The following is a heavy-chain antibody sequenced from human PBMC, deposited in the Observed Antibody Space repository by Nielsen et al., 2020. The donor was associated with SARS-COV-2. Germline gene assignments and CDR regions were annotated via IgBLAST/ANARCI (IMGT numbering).Heavy chain of an antibody. CDR1: GGSISSYY. CDR2: IYTSGST. J-gene: IGHJ4*02. CDR3: ARGVGYYDSSGYYADY. V-gene: IGHV4-4*07. D-gene: IGHD3-22*01. Sequence: SETLSLTCTVSGGSISSYYWSWIRQPAGKGLEWIGRIYTSGSTNYNPSLKSRVTMSVDTSKNQFSLKLSSVTAADTAVYYCARGVGYYDSSGYYADYWGQGTLVTVSS.